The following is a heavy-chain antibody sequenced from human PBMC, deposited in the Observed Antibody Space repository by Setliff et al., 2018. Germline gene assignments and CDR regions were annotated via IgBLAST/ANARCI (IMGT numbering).Heavy chain of an antibody. CDR3: ATSDWYAAFDH. CDR2: IDSSSTWI. J-gene: IGHJ4*02. Sequence: SCKASGYSFTLYAMHWMRQAPGQRLEWVSSIDSSSTWIYYADSVKGRFTISRDNARNSVYLQMNSLRAEDAAVYYCATSDWYAAFDHWGQGTLVTVSS. D-gene: IGHD6-19*01. CDR1: GYSFTLYA. V-gene: IGHV3-21*01.